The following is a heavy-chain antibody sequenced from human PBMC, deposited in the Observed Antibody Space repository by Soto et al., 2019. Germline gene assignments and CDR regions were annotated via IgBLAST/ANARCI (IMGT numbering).Heavy chain of an antibody. D-gene: IGHD2-8*01. V-gene: IGHV3-48*03. CDR2: ISSASSAI. J-gene: IGHJ6*02. CDR3: ARDLMGYAMDA. CDR1: GFTFSSYH. Sequence: GGSLRLSCAASGFTFSSYHMDWVRQAPGKGPEWVSYISSASSAIYYADSVKGRYTISRDNAKNSLFLQMNSLRAEDTAVYYGARDLMGYAMDAWGQGTTVTVSS.